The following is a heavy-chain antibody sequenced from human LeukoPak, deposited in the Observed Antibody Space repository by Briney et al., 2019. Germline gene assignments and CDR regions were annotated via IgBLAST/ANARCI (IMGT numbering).Heavy chain of an antibody. CDR2: INPSSKNK. D-gene: IGHD1-26*01. CDR3: ARDRSWDAFDI. CDR1: GFSFSSYT. V-gene: IGHV3-48*02. Sequence: GGSLRLSCAASGFSFSSYTMNWVRQAPGKGLEWVSNINPSSKNKFYADSVKGRFTISRDNDKKSVLLEISSLRDEDTAVYYCARDRSWDAFDIWGQGTMVIVSS. J-gene: IGHJ3*02.